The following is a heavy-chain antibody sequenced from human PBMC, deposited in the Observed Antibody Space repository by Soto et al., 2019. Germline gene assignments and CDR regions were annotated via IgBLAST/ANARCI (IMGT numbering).Heavy chain of an antibody. CDR1: GFTFSSYD. Sequence: QLQLVESGGGVVQPGRSLRLSCAASGFTFSSYDMHWVRQAPGKGLEWVAVISYDGSNKYYADSVKGRFTISRDNSKNTLYLQMNSLRAEDTAVYYCAKEYSGYDHFDYWGQGTLVTVSS. J-gene: IGHJ4*02. CDR3: AKEYSGYDHFDY. V-gene: IGHV3-30*18. CDR2: ISYDGSNK. D-gene: IGHD5-12*01.